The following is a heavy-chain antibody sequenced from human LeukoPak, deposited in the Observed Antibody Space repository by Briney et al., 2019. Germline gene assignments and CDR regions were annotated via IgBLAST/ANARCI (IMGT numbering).Heavy chain of an antibody. CDR2: IYRSSNGETT. CDR3: TTYSSGSCPF. V-gene: IGHV3-15*01. D-gene: IGHD6-19*01. CDR1: GITFSNAW. J-gene: IGHJ4*02. Sequence: GGSLRLSCAASGITFSNAWMTWVRRAPGKGLEWVGRIYRSSNGETTDYGAPVKGRFTMSRDDSKNTLYLQMNSLKTEDTAVYYCTTYSSGSCPFCGQGTLVTVSS.